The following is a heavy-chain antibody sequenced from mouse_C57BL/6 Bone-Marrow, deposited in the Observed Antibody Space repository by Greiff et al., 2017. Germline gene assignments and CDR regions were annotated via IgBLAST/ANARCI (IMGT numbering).Heavy chain of an antibody. CDR2: IYPRSGNT. J-gene: IGHJ2*01. Sequence: QVQLQQSGAELARPGASVKLSCKASGYTFTSSGISWVKQRTGQGLEWIGEIYPRSGNTYYNEKIKGKATLTAAKPSRTAYMALRSLTSEDSAVYFCARKGAKFITTVALDYWGQSTTLTVSS. CDR1: GYTFTSSG. V-gene: IGHV1-81*01. D-gene: IGHD1-1*01. CDR3: ARKGAKFITTVALDY.